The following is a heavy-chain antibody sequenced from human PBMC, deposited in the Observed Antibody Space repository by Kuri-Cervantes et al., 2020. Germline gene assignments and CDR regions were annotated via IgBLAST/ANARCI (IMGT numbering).Heavy chain of an antibody. J-gene: IGHJ4*02. CDR1: GFTFSSYW. CDR2: IKQDGSEK. D-gene: IGHD2-2*01. CDR3: ARVLVVVPAAYDY. Sequence: GESLKISCAASGFTFSSYWMSWVRQAPGKGLEWVAYIKQDGSEKYYVDSVKGRFTISRDNAKNSLYLQMNSLRAEDTAVYYCARVLVVVPAAYDYWGQGTLVTVSS. V-gene: IGHV3-7*01.